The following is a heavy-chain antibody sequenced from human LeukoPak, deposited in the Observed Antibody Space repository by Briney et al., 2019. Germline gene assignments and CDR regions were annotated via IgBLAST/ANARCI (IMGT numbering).Heavy chain of an antibody. V-gene: IGHV1-3*01. CDR1: GYTFTSYA. D-gene: IGHD6-13*01. CDR3: ARAGHYSSWLDY. Sequence: GASVKVSCKASGYTFTSYAMHWVRQAPGQRLEWMGWINAGNGNTKYSQKFQGRVTITTDESTSTAYMELSSLRSEDTAVYYCARAGHYSSWLDYWGQGTLVTVSS. J-gene: IGHJ4*02. CDR2: INAGNGNT.